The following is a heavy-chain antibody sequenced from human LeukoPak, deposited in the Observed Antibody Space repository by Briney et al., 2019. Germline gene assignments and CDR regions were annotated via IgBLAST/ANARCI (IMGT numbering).Heavy chain of an antibody. D-gene: IGHD5-12*01. CDR2: IIPILGIA. V-gene: IGHV1-69*04. Sequence: ASVKVSCKASGGTFSSYAISWVRQAPGQGLEWMGRIIPILGIANYAQKFQGRVTITADKSTSTAYMELSSLRSEDTAVYYCAEPGYSGYKDAFDIWGQGTMVTVSS. J-gene: IGHJ3*02. CDR3: AEPGYSGYKDAFDI. CDR1: GGTFSSYA.